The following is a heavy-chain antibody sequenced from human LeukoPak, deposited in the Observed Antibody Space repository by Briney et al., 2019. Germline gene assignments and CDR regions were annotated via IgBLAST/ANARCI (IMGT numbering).Heavy chain of an antibody. D-gene: IGHD1-26*01. Sequence: GGSLRHSCAASGFTFSSYEMNWVRQAPGKGLEWVSYISSSGSTIYYADSVKGRFTISRDNAKNSLYLQMNSLRAEDTAVYYCARRRDSGSLQHFDYWGQGTLVTVSS. J-gene: IGHJ4*02. V-gene: IGHV3-48*03. CDR1: GFTFSSYE. CDR3: ARRRDSGSLQHFDY. CDR2: ISSSGSTI.